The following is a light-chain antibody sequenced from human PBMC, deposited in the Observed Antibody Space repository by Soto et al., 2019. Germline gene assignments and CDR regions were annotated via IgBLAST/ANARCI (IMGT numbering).Light chain of an antibody. Sequence: EIVMTQSPATLSVSPGERATLSCWASQSVSSNLAWYQQTPGQAPRLLIYGASTRASGIPARFRGSGSGTEFTLTISSLQSEDFAVYYCQQYDDWPPWTFGPGTKVDIK. V-gene: IGKV3-15*01. CDR2: GAS. CDR1: QSVSSN. J-gene: IGKJ1*01. CDR3: QQYDDWPPWT.